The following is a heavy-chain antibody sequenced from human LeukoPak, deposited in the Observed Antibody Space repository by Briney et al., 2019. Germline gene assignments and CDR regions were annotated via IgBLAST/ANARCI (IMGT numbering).Heavy chain of an antibody. J-gene: IGHJ4*02. CDR3: ARYHSGYDDY. D-gene: IGHD5-12*01. Sequence: SETLSLTCTVSGGSVSISSYYWGWIRQPPGKGLEWIGSIYYSGNSYYNPALKSRVTISVDTSKNQFSLKLNSVTAADTAVYYCARYHSGYDDYWGQGTLVTVSS. CDR1: GGSVSISSYY. CDR2: IYYSGNS. V-gene: IGHV4-39*07.